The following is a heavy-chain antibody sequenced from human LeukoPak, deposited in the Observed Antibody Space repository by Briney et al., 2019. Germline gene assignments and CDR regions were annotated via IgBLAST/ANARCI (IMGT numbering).Heavy chain of an antibody. D-gene: IGHD6-13*01. CDR3: TTDLSSSPDLLYGMDA. CDR1: GFTFSNAW. CDR2: IKSKTDGGTT. J-gene: IGHJ6*02. V-gene: IGHV3-15*07. Sequence: KPGGSLRLSCAASGFTFSNAWMNWVRQAPGKGLEWVGRIKSKTDGGTTDYAAPVKGRFTISRDDSKNTLYLQMNSLKTEDTAVYYCTTDLSSSPDLLYGMDAWGQGTTVTVSS.